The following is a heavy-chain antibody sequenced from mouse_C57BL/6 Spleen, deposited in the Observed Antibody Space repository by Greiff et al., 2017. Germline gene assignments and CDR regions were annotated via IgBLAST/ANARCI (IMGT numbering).Heavy chain of an antibody. Sequence: QVQLQQPGAELVMPGASVKLSCKASGYTFTSHWMHWVKQRPGQGLEWIGEIDPSDSYTNYNQKFKGKSTLTVDKSSSTAYMQLSSLTSEDSAVYYCARGGQLRLKYYFDYWGQGTTLTVSS. J-gene: IGHJ2*01. D-gene: IGHD3-2*02. CDR3: ARGGQLRLKYYFDY. CDR1: GYTFTSHW. V-gene: IGHV1-69*01. CDR2: IDPSDSYT.